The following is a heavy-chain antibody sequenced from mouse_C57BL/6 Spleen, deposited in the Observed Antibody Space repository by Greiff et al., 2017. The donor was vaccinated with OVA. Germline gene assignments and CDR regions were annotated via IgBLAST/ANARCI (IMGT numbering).Heavy chain of an antibody. J-gene: IGHJ2*01. CDR2: ISYDGSN. D-gene: IGHD1-1*01. Sequence: EVQLQQSGPGLVKPSQSLSLTCSVTGYSITSGYYWNWIRQFPGNKLEWMGYISYDGSNNYNPSLKNRSSITRDTSKHQFFLKLNSVTTEDTATYYCATHGEDYFDYWGQGTTLTVSS. V-gene: IGHV3-6*01. CDR3: ATHGEDYFDY. CDR1: GYSITSGYY.